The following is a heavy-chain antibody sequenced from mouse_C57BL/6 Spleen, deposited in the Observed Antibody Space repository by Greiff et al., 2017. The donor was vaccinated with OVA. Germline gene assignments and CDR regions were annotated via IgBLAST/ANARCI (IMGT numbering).Heavy chain of an antibody. J-gene: IGHJ2*01. CDR2: IDPSDSYT. V-gene: IGHV1-50*01. Sequence: QVQLQQPGAELVKPGASVKLSCKASGYTFTSYWMQWVKQRPGQGLEWIGEIDPSDSYTNYNQKFKGKATLTVDTSSSTAYMQLSSLTSEDSAVYYCASRGDGFFDYWGQGTTLTVSS. CDR1: GYTFTSYW. D-gene: IGHD2-3*01. CDR3: ASRGDGFFDY.